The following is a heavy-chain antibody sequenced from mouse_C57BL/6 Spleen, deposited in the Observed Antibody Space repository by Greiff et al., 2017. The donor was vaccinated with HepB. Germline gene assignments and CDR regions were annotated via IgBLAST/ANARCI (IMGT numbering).Heavy chain of an antibody. CDR1: GYAFSSSW. CDR3: ARPTTTWYFDV. Sequence: QVQLQQSGPELVKPGASVKISCKASGYAFSSSWMNWVKQRPGKGLEWIGRIYPGDGDTNYNGKFKGKATLTADKSSSTADMQLSSLTSEDSAVYFCARPTTTWYFDVWGAGTTVTVSS. CDR2: IYPGDGDT. J-gene: IGHJ1*01. V-gene: IGHV1-82*01. D-gene: IGHD1-1*01.